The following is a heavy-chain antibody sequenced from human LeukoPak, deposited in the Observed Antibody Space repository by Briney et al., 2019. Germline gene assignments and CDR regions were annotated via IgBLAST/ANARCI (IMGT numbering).Heavy chain of an antibody. J-gene: IGHJ5*02. D-gene: IGHD3-3*01. V-gene: IGHV3-23*01. CDR3: AKDTGEFTIFGVVIIPGWFDP. CDR1: GFTFSSYA. CDR2: ISGSGGST. Sequence: AGGSLRLSCAASGFTFSSYAMSWVRQPPGKGLEGFSAISGSGGSTYYADSVKGRFTIARDNWKNSLYLQMTSLTAEHAAVNYCAKDTGEFTIFGVVIIPGWFDPWGQGTLVTVSS.